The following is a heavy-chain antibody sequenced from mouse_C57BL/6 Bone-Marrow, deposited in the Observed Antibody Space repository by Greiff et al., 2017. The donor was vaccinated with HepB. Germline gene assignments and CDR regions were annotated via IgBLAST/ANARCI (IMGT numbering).Heavy chain of an antibody. D-gene: IGHD3-2*02. CDR3: ARGTLRLYCMDY. J-gene: IGHJ4*01. V-gene: IGHV14-3*01. Sequence: VQLQQSVAELVRPGASVKLSCTASGFNIKNTYMHWVKQRPEQGLEWIGRIDPANGNTKYAPKFQGKATITADTSSHTAYLQLRSLTSEDTAIYFRARGTLRLYCMDYWGQGTSVTVSS. CDR2: IDPANGNT. CDR1: GFNIKNTY.